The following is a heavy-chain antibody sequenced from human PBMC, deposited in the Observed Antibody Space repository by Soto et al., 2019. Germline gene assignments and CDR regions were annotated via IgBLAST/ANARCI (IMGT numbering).Heavy chain of an antibody. CDR2: IYHSGST. CDR3: AREGVLLWFGEPLRGMDV. D-gene: IGHD3-10*01. J-gene: IGHJ6*02. CDR1: GYSISTGFN. Sequence: SETLSLTCAVSGYSISTGFNWGWIRQPPGKGLEWIGSIYHSGSTYYNLSLKSRVTISVDTSKNQFSLKLSSVTAADTAVYYCAREGVLLWFGEPLRGMDVWGQGTTVTVSS. V-gene: IGHV4-38-2*02.